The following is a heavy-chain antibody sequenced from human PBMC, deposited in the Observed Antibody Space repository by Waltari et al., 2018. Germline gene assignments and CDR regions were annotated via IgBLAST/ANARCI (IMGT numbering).Heavy chain of an antibody. D-gene: IGHD3-16*01. Sequence: EVQLVESGGGLVQPGGSLRLSWAASGFTFSNYAMNWVRQAPGKGLEWVSGISGSAGSAYYADSVKGRFTISRDNSKNTLYLQMNSLRAEDTALYYCAKDTSIWGMDGYFDYWGQGTLVTVSS. CDR2: ISGSAGSA. J-gene: IGHJ4*02. CDR1: GFTFSNYA. CDR3: AKDTSIWGMDGYFDY. V-gene: IGHV3-23*04.